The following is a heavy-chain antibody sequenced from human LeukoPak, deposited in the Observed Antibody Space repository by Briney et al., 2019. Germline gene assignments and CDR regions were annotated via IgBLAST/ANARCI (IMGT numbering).Heavy chain of an antibody. CDR1: GFTFSSYA. V-gene: IGHV3-23*01. D-gene: IGHD3-16*01. J-gene: IGHJ5*02. CDR3: AREFEGGFDP. CDR2: ISGSGGST. Sequence: PGGSLRLSCAASGFTFSSYAMSWVRQAPGKGLEWVSTISGSGGSTYSADSVKGRFTISRDNSKNTLHLQMGSLRAEDQAVYYCAREFEGGFDPWGQGTLVTVSS.